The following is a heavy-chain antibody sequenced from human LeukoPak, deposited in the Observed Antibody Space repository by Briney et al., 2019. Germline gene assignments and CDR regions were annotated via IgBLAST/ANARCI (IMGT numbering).Heavy chain of an antibody. CDR3: AKMGGYCSSTSCYYFDY. CDR2: ISGSGGYT. Sequence: GGSLRLSCAASGFTFSSFAMSWVRQAPGKGLEWVSAISGSGGYTHYADSVKGRFTISRDNSKNTLYLQMNSLRAEDTAVYYCAKMGGYCSSTSCYYFDYWGQGTLVTVSS. V-gene: IGHV3-23*01. J-gene: IGHJ4*02. D-gene: IGHD2-2*01. CDR1: GFTFSSFA.